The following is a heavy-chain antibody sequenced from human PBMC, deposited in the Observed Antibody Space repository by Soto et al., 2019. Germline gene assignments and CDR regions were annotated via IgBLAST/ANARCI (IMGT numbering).Heavy chain of an antibody. J-gene: IGHJ6*02. Sequence: EVHLLESGGDLVQPGGSLRLSCTASGLTFSTYAMSWVRQAPGKGLEWVSAIGGSGTGGRTYYADSVKGRFTISRDNSKNTVYLQMNSLRADYKAVYYCAKSHGGLYGYNSDYYGMDVWGQGTTVTVSS. CDR3: AKSHGGLYGYNSDYYGMDV. V-gene: IGHV3-23*01. D-gene: IGHD5-12*01. CDR1: GLTFSTYA. CDR2: IGGSGTGGRT.